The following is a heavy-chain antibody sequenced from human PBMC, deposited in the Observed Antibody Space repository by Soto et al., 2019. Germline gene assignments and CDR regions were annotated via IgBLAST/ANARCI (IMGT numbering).Heavy chain of an antibody. CDR2: IKNKTDGATT. V-gene: IGHV3-15*01. CDR3: TTDPWGTYYYDSGVSPLFGYFDL. D-gene: IGHD3-22*01. Sequence: EVQLVESGGGLVKPGGSLRLSCAASGFSFGQAWMSWVRQAPGKGLEWVGRIKNKTDGATTDYPAPVKGRFTISRDDSKKTLYLQMNSLRTEDPALYYCTTDPWGTYYYDSGVSPLFGYFDLWGRGTLVTVSS. CDR1: GFSFGQAW. J-gene: IGHJ2*01.